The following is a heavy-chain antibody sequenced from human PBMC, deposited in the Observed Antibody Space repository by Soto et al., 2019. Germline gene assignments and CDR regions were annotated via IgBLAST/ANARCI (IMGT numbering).Heavy chain of an antibody. CDR1: GFTFSSYG. CDR2: IWYDGSNK. J-gene: IGHJ6*03. CDR3: ARGGGIFGVVTNYYYYMDV. Sequence: QVQLVESGGGVVQPGRSLRLSCAASGFTFSSYGMHWVRQAPGKGLEWVAVIWYDGSNKYYADSVKGRFTISRDNSKNTLYLQMNSLRAEDTAVYYCARGGGIFGVVTNYYYYMDVWGKGTTVTVSS. V-gene: IGHV3-33*01. D-gene: IGHD3-3*01.